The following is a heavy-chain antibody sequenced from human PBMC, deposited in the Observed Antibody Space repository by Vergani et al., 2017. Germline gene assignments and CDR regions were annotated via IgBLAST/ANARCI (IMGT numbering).Heavy chain of an antibody. J-gene: IGHJ6*03. Sequence: QVQLQQWGAGLLKPSETLSLTCAVYGGSFSGYYWSWIRQPPGKGLEWIGEINHSGSTNYNPSLKSRVTISVDTSKNQFSLNLSSVTAADTAVYYCARGTQPPLKTRAPYRSVGYYYYMDVWGKGTTVTVSS. CDR2: INHSGST. D-gene: IGHD2-15*01. V-gene: IGHV4-34*01. CDR1: GGSFSGYY. CDR3: ARGTQPPLKTRAPYRSVGYYYYMDV.